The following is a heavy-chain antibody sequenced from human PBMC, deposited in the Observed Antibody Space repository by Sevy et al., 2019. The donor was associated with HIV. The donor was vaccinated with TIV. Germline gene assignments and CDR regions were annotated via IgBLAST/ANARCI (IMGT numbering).Heavy chain of an antibody. V-gene: IGHV4-34*01. D-gene: IGHD3-3*01. J-gene: IGHJ4*02. CDR3: VRFDTKIKIFGVPRGAY. CDR2: INHRAVT. Sequence: SETLSLTCTVYGGSFSDFYWNWIRQSPGKGLEWIGEINHRAVTNYNPSLKSRATISADASNRQFSLKLTSVTAADTAVYYCVRFDTKIKIFGVPRGAYWGPGTLVTVSS. CDR1: GGSFSDFY.